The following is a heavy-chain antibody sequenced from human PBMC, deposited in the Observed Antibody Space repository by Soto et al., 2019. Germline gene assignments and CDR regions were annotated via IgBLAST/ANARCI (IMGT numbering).Heavy chain of an antibody. CDR1: GYSFTSYW. D-gene: IGHD2-15*01. V-gene: IGHV5-51*01. Sequence: GESLKISCKGCGYSFTSYWIGWVRQMPGKGLAWMGIIYPGDSDTRYSPSFQGQVTISADKSISTAYLQWSSLKASDTAMYYCARHPIEGSSGGSLYNWFDPWGQGTLVTVSS. CDR3: ARHPIEGSSGGSLYNWFDP. CDR2: IYPGDSDT. J-gene: IGHJ5*02.